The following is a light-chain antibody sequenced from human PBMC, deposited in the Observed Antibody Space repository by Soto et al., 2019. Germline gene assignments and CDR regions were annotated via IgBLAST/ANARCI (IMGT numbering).Light chain of an antibody. CDR2: DVN. CDR3: ASFTRSVTVV. V-gene: IGLV2-14*03. CDR1: SSDVGGYNY. J-gene: IGLJ2*01. Sequence: QSLLTQPASVSGSPGQSITISCAGTSSDVGGYNYVSWYQQHPGKVPRLIISDVNKRPSGVSDRFSGSKSGNTASLTIPGLQAEDEADYYCASFTRSVTVVFGGGTKVTVL.